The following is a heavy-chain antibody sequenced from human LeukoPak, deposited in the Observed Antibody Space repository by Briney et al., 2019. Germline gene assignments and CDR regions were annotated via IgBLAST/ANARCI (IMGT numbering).Heavy chain of an antibody. CDR1: GYTFTGYY. J-gene: IGHJ5*02. CDR3: ALLEDVVVVAATTSHWFDP. CDR2: INPNSGGT. Sequence: ASVKVSCKASGYTFTGYYMHWVRQAPGQGLEWMGWINPNSGGTNYAQKFQGRVTMTRDTSISTAYMELSRLRSDDTAVYYCALLEDVVVVAATTSHWFDPWGQGTPVTVSS. D-gene: IGHD2-15*01. V-gene: IGHV1-2*02.